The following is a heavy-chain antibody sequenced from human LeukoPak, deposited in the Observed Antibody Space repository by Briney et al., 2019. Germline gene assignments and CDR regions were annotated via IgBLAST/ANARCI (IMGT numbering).Heavy chain of an antibody. Sequence: PGGSLRLSCAASGFTFSSYAMSWVRQAPGKGLEWVSAISGSGGSTYYADSVKGRFTISRDNSKNTLYLQMNSLRAEDTAVYYCARYRSGWHPRGYLDAFEIWGQGTMVTVSS. CDR2: ISGSGGST. CDR3: ARYRSGWHPRGYLDAFEI. CDR1: GFTFSSYA. V-gene: IGHV3-23*01. D-gene: IGHD6-19*01. J-gene: IGHJ3*02.